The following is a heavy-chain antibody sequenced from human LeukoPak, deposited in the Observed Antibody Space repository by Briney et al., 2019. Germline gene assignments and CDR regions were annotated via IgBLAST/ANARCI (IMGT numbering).Heavy chain of an antibody. CDR3: ARDLPDTAMVIGAFDI. Sequence: GGSLGLSCAASGFTFSSYAMHWVRQAPGKGLEWVAVISYDGSNKYYADSVKGRFTISRDNSKNTLYLQMSSLRAEDTAVYYCARDLPDTAMVIGAFDIWGQGTMVTVSS. V-gene: IGHV3-30-3*01. CDR2: ISYDGSNK. CDR1: GFTFSSYA. J-gene: IGHJ3*02. D-gene: IGHD5-18*01.